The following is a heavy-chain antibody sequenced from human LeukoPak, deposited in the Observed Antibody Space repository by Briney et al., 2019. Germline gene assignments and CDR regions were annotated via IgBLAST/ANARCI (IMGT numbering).Heavy chain of an antibody. CDR2: IYYSGST. CDR3: ARHDEPPSGVGFDY. CDR1: GGSISSSSYY. Sequence: PSETLSLTCTVSGGSISSSSYYWGWIRQPPGKGLEWIGSIYYSGSTYYNPSLKSRVTISVDTSKNQFSLKLSSVTAADTAVYYCARHDEPPSGVGFDYWGQGTLVTVSS. V-gene: IGHV4-39*01. D-gene: IGHD1-26*01. J-gene: IGHJ4*02.